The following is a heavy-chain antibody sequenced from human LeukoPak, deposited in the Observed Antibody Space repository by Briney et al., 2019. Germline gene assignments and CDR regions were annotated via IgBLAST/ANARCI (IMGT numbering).Heavy chain of an antibody. Sequence: SDTLSLTCAVYGGSFSGYCWSWIRQHPGNWLECIGEINHSGTTNSNPSHKSRVTISVDTSKNQFSLRLSYMTAVDTAVYYCARASRKVYYYGSGSFRDHYYYIDVWGKGTTVTVSS. CDR1: GGSFSGYC. CDR2: INHSGTT. J-gene: IGHJ6*03. V-gene: IGHV4-34*01. D-gene: IGHD3-10*01. CDR3: ARASRKVYYYGSGSFRDHYYYIDV.